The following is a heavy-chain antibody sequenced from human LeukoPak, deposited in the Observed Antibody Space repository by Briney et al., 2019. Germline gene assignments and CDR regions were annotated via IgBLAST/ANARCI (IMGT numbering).Heavy chain of an antibody. CDR1: GYMFIKYG. CDR3: ARVREIAAAGKMGGYYYGMDV. CDR2: ISPYNGNT. V-gene: IGHV1-18*01. D-gene: IGHD6-13*01. J-gene: IGHJ6*02. Sequence: ASVKVSCKASGYMFIKYGISWVRQTPGQGLEWMGWISPYNGNTKYAQKFQGRVTMTTDTSTTTAYMELRSLRSDDTAVYYCARVREIAAAGKMGGYYYGMDVWGQGTTVTVSS.